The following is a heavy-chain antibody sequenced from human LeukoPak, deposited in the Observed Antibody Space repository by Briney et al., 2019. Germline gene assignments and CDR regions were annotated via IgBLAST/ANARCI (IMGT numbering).Heavy chain of an antibody. J-gene: IGHJ6*02. D-gene: IGHD3-10*01. CDR3: ARMITMVRGAQDGMDV. CDR1: GYTFTGYY. CDR2: INPNSGGT. Sequence: ASVKVSCKASGYTFTGYYMHWVRQAPGQGLEWMGWINPNSGGTNYAQKFQGRVTMTRDTSISTAYMELSRLRSDDTAAYYCARMITMVRGAQDGMDVWGQGTTVTVSS. V-gene: IGHV1-2*02.